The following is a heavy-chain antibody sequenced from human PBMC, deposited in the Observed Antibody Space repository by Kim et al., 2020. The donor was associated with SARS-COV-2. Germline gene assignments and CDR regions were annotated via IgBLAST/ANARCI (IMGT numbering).Heavy chain of an antibody. V-gene: IGHV1-2*02. D-gene: IGHD3-3*01. CDR1: GYTFTGYY. Sequence: ASVKVSCKASGYTFTGYYMHWVRQAPGQGLEWMGWINPNSGGTNYAQKFQGRVTMTRDTSISTAYMELSRLRSDDTAVYYCARKGQFLPPYYDVWSGTTEDAFDIWGQGTMVTVSS. J-gene: IGHJ3*02. CDR2: INPNSGGT. CDR3: ARKGQFLPPYYDVWSGTTEDAFDI.